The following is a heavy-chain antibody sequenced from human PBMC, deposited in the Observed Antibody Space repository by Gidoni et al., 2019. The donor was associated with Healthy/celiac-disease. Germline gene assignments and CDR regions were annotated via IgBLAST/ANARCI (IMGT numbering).Heavy chain of an antibody. Sequence: EVQLVQSGAEVKKHGESLNTACQGPGYSSPSYWIGWVRQMPGKGREWMGTIYPGDSDTRYSPSFQGQVTISADKAISTAYLQWSSLKASDTAMYYCARHSSGSGFDAFDIWGQGTMVTVSS. V-gene: IGHV5-51*01. CDR1: GYSSPSYW. CDR3: ARHSSGSGFDAFDI. J-gene: IGHJ3*02. CDR2: IYPGDSDT. D-gene: IGHD3-10*01.